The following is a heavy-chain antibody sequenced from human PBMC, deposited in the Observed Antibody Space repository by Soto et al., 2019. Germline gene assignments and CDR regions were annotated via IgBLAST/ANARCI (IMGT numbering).Heavy chain of an antibody. Sequence: GGSLRLSCAASGFTFSSYSMNWVRQAPGKGLEWVSSISSSSSYIYYADSVKGRFTISRDNAKDSLYLQMNSLRAEDTAVYYCARDPLEYSSSSVYWGQGTLVTVSS. CDR2: ISSSSSYI. CDR3: ARDPLEYSSSSVY. J-gene: IGHJ4*02. CDR1: GFTFSSYS. D-gene: IGHD6-6*01. V-gene: IGHV3-21*01.